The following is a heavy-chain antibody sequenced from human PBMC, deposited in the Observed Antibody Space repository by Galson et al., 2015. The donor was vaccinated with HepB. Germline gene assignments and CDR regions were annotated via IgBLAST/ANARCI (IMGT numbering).Heavy chain of an antibody. Sequence: SVKVSCKASGGTFSSYAISWVRQAPGQGLEWMGRIIPVLDISNYAQKFQGRVTITADKSTSTAYMELSSLRSEDAAVYYCARDLDTAPYHYYMDAWGKGTTVTVSS. J-gene: IGHJ6*03. CDR3: ARDLDTAPYHYYMDA. V-gene: IGHV1-69*04. CDR2: IIPVLDIS. D-gene: IGHD5-18*01. CDR1: GGTFSSYA.